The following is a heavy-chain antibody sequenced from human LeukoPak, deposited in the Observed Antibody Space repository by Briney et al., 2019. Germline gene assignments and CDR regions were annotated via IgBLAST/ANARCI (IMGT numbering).Heavy chain of an antibody. D-gene: IGHD2-2*01. CDR3: AREQVVVGRGYYGMDV. CDR1: GFTFRHSA. J-gene: IGHJ6*02. CDR2: ISGSGSNT. V-gene: IGHV3-23*01. Sequence: GGSLRLSCAASGFTFRHSAMYWVRQAPGKGLEWVSAISGSGSNTYYADSVKGRFTISRDNSKNTVFLQMNSLRVDDTAVYYCAREQVVVGRGYYGMDVWGQGTTVTVSS.